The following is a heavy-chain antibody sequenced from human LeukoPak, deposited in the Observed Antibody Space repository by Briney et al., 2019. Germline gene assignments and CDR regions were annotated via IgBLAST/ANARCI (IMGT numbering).Heavy chain of an antibody. J-gene: IGHJ4*02. D-gene: IGHD5-18*01. V-gene: IGHV4-34*01. CDR3: ARGRGYSYGFGY. CDR2: INHSGST. CDR1: GGSFSGYY. Sequence: SETLSLTCAVYGGSFSGYYWSWIRQPPGKGLEWIGEINHSGSTNYNPSLKSRVTISVDTSKNQFFLKLSSVTAADTAVYYCARGRGYSYGFGYWGQGTLVTVSS.